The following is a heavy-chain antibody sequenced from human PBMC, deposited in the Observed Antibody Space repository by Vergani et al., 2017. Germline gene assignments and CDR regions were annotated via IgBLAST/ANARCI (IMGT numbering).Heavy chain of an antibody. CDR2: IYYSGST. CDR3: ARLRLGLTGPSQAPAMDV. Sequence: QVQLQESGPGLVKPSETLSLTCTVSGGSISSYYWSWIRQPPGKGLEWIGYIYYSGSTYYNPSLKSRVTISVDPSKTQCSLKLSSVTAAATAVDYCARLRLGLTGPSQAPAMDVWGQGTTVTVSS. J-gene: IGHJ6*02. CDR1: GGSISSYY. D-gene: IGHD3-9*01. V-gene: IGHV4-59*12.